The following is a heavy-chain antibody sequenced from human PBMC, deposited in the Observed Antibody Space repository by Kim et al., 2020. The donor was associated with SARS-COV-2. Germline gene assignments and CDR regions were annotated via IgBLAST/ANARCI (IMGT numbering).Heavy chain of an antibody. V-gene: IGHV3-53*01. CDR1: GFTVSSNY. CDR3: ATGPFIRYSYGPLDAFDI. Sequence: GGSLRLSCAASGFTVSSNYMSWVRQAPGKGLEWVSVIYSGGSTYYADSVKGRFTISRDNSKNTLYLQMNSLRAEDTAVYYCATGPFIRYSYGPLDAFDIWGQGTMGTVSS. J-gene: IGHJ3*02. CDR2: IYSGGST. D-gene: IGHD5-18*01.